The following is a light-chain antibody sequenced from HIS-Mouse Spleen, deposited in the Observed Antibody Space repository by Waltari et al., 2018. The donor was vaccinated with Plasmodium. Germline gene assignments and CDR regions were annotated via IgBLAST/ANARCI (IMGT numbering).Light chain of an antibody. CDR3: AAWDDSLNGVV. J-gene: IGLJ2*01. CDR1: SSNIGSNT. V-gene: IGLV1-44*01. Sequence: QSVLTQPPSASGTPGQRVTISCSGSSSNIGSNTVNCYQQLPGTAPKLRRYSNNQRPSGVPDRFSGAKSGTSASLAISGLQSEDEADYYCAAWDDSLNGVVFGGGTKLTVL. CDR2: SNN.